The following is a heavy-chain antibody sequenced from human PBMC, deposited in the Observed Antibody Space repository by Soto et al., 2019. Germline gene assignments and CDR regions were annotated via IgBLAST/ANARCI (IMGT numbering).Heavy chain of an antibody. CDR3: AQILDTTKYASEKLES. J-gene: IGHJ4*02. D-gene: IGHD2-2*01. CDR2: ISDSGDNT. Sequence: EVQLLESGGGLVQPGGSLRLSCAASGFTFSSYGMTWVRQAAGKVLEWVSTISDSGDNTYYADSVRVRFTISRDNSKTTRALQMNGLRAEDTAVYYCAQILDTTKYASEKLESLGQGALVTVSS. V-gene: IGHV3-23*01. CDR1: GFTFSSYG.